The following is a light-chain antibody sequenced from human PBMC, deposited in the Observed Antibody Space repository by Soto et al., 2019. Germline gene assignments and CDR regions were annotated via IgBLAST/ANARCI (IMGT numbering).Light chain of an antibody. CDR3: QQYGSSPPT. J-gene: IGKJ1*01. V-gene: IGKV3-20*01. CDR1: RSLSSTS. CDR2: DVS. Sequence: EIVLTQSPGTLSLSPGERAALSCRASRSLSSTSLAWYQQRPGQAPRLLIYDVSSRATGIPDRFSGSGSGTDFTLTINRLEPDDFAVYYCQQYGSSPPTFGQGPKV.